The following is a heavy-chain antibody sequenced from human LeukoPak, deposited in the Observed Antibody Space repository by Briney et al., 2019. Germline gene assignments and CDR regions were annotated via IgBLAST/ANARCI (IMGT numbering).Heavy chain of an antibody. CDR1: GFTFSSYS. V-gene: IGHV3-48*04. J-gene: IGHJ5*02. Sequence: GGSLRLSCAASGFTFSSYSMNWVRQAPGKGLEWVSYISSSGSTIYYADSVKGRFTISRDNAKNSPYLQMNSLRAEDTAVYYCARAYSSGWFKYWFDPWGQGTLVTVSS. CDR3: ARAYSSGWFKYWFDP. D-gene: IGHD6-19*01. CDR2: ISSSGSTI.